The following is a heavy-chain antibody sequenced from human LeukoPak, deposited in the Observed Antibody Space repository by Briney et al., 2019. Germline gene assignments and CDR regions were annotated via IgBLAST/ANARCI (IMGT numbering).Heavy chain of an antibody. D-gene: IGHD6-13*01. Sequence: PGGSLRLSCAASGFTFSSYAMSWVRQAPGKGLEWVSAISGSGGSTYYADSVKGRFTISRDNSKNTLYLQMNSLRAEDTAVYYCAKARGIAAAGKYHFDYWGQGTLVTVSS. J-gene: IGHJ4*02. CDR2: ISGSGGST. V-gene: IGHV3-23*01. CDR1: GFTFSSYA. CDR3: AKARGIAAAGKYHFDY.